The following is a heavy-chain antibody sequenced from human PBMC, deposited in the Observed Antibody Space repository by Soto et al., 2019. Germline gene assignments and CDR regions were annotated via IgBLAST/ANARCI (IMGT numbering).Heavy chain of an antibody. CDR2: IWNDGSNG. CDR3: ASAPNPQWLPPNN. D-gene: IGHD3-22*01. J-gene: IGHJ4*02. V-gene: IGHV3-33*01. CDR1: GVRFSDYG. Sequence: PGGSLRLSCASSGVRFSDYGMHLVRQAPGKGLEWVAAIWNDGSNGHYADSVRGRFSISRDNSKNTLYLQMDSLRIEDTAVYYCASAPNPQWLPPNNWGQGTLVTVSS.